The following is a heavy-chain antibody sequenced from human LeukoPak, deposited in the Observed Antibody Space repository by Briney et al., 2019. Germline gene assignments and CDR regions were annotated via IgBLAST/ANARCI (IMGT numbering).Heavy chain of an antibody. J-gene: IGHJ3*02. V-gene: IGHV4-31*03. Sequence: SETLSLTCTVSGGSISSGGYYWSWIRQHPGKGLEWIGYIYYSGSTYYNPSLKSRVTISVDTSKNQFSLKLSSVTAADTAVYYCARRHIRGGQWHAFDIWGQGTMVTVSS. CDR3: ARRHIRGGQWHAFDI. CDR1: GGSISSGGYY. CDR2: IYYSGST. D-gene: IGHD3-10*01.